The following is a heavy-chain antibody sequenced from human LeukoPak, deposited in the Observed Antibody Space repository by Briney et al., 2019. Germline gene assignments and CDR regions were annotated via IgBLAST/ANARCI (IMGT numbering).Heavy chain of an antibody. D-gene: IGHD6-19*01. CDR1: GGSFSGYY. Sequence: SETLSLTCAVYGGSFSGYYWSWIRQPPGKGLEWIGEINHSGSTNYNPSLKSRVTISVDTSKNQLSLKLSSVTAADTAVYYCARQRPVAGPLGIWGQGTMVTVSS. V-gene: IGHV4-34*01. J-gene: IGHJ3*02. CDR3: ARQRPVAGPLGI. CDR2: INHSGST.